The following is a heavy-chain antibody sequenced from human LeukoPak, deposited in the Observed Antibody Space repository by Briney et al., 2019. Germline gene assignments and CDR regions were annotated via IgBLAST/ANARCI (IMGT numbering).Heavy chain of an antibody. CDR2: IYWNDDK. CDR1: GYSLSTSAVG. J-gene: IGHJ4*02. CDR3: AHRLLGSGWYRAFDY. D-gene: IGHD6-19*01. Sequence: SGPTLVKPTQTLTLTCTFSGYSLSTSAVGVGWIRQPPGKALEWLALIYWNDDKRYNPSLKSRLTITKDTSKNQVVLTMTNMDPVDTATYYCAHRLLGSGWYRAFDYWGQGTLVTVSS. V-gene: IGHV2-5*01.